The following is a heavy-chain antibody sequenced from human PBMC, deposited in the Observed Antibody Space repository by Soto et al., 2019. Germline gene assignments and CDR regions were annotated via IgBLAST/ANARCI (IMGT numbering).Heavy chain of an antibody. J-gene: IGHJ4*02. CDR1: GNSISTTNW. Sequence: KPSETLSLTCVVSGNSISTTNWWSWVRQSPGKGLEWIGEIYHSGSTNYNPSLKSRVTISVDKSKNQFSLKLSSVTAADTAVYYCARDVGYHYDGSPSGQFDFWGQRTLVTVSS. V-gene: IGHV4-4*02. D-gene: IGHD3-22*01. CDR3: ARDVGYHYDGSPSGQFDF. CDR2: IYHSGST.